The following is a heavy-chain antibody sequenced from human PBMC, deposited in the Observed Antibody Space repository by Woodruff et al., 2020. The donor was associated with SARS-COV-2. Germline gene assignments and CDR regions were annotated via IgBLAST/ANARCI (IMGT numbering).Heavy chain of an antibody. Sequence: GTANYAQKFQGRVTITADESTSTAYMELSSLRSEDTAVYYCARDGGFGDYYMDVWGKGTTVTVS. V-gene: IGHV1-69*01. J-gene: IGHJ6*03. D-gene: IGHD3-10*01. CDR2: GTA. CDR3: ARDGGFGDYYMDV.